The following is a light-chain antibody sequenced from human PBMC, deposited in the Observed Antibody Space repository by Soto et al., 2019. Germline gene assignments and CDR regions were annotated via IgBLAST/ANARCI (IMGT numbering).Light chain of an antibody. Sequence: EIVLTQSPATRSLCPGERATVVCRASQSVSSYFAWYQQKPGQAPNLLIYDASNRATGIPARFSGSGSGTDFTLTISSLEPEDFAVYYCQQRSNWPLTFGQGTRLE. V-gene: IGKV3-11*01. CDR1: QSVSSY. J-gene: IGKJ5*01. CDR2: DAS. CDR3: QQRSNWPLT.